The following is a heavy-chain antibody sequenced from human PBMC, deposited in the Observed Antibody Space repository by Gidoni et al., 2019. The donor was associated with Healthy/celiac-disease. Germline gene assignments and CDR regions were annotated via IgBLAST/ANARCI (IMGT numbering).Heavy chain of an antibody. J-gene: IGHJ6*02. D-gene: IGHD3-10*01. Sequence: QVQLVQSGAEVKKPGSSVKVSCKASGGTFSSYAISWVRQAPGQGLEWMGGIIPIFGTANYAQKFQGRVTITADKSTSTAYMELSSLRSEDTAVYYCASLARWSGPPLGGGMDVWGQGTTVTVSS. CDR1: GGTFSSYA. CDR2: IIPIFGTA. CDR3: ASLARWSGPPLGGGMDV. V-gene: IGHV1-69*06.